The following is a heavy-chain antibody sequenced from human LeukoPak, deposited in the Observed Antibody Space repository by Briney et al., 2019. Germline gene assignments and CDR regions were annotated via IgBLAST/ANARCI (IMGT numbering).Heavy chain of an antibody. CDR2: ISAYNGNT. CDR1: GYTFTSYG. D-gene: IGHD6-6*01. J-gene: IGHJ4*02. Sequence: ASVKVSCKASGYTFTSYGTSWVRQAPGQGLEWMGWISAYNGNTNYAQKLQGRVTMTTDTSTSTAYMELRSLRSDDTAVYYCARAGMSIAARPAKYLDYWGQGTLVTVSS. V-gene: IGHV1-18*01. CDR3: ARAGMSIAARPAKYLDY.